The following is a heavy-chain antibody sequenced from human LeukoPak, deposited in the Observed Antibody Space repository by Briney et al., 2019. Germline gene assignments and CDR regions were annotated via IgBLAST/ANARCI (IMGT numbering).Heavy chain of an antibody. CDR3: AKVVTSVLRYFDWFGYRNLDY. D-gene: IGHD3-9*01. J-gene: IGHJ4*02. CDR2: ISYDGSNK. Sequence: PGRSLRLSCAASGFTFSSYAMHWVRQAPGKGLEWVAVISYDGSNKYYADSVKGRFTISRDNSKNTLYLQMNSLRAEDTAVYYCAKVVTSVLRYFDWFGYRNLDYWGQRTLVTVSS. V-gene: IGHV3-30-3*01. CDR1: GFTFSSYA.